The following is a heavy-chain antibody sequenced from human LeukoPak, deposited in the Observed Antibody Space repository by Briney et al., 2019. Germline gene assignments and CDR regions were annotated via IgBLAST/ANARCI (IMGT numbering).Heavy chain of an antibody. CDR1: GFTFSSYA. Sequence: PGGSLRLSCAASGFTFSSYAMSWVRQAPGRGLEWVSAISGSGVSTYYADPVKGRFTISRDNSKNTLYLQMNSLRAADTAVYYCAKDPYDFWSGYYRFDYWGQGTLVTVSS. CDR3: AKDPYDFWSGYYRFDY. D-gene: IGHD3-3*01. CDR2: ISGSGVST. J-gene: IGHJ4*02. V-gene: IGHV3-23*01.